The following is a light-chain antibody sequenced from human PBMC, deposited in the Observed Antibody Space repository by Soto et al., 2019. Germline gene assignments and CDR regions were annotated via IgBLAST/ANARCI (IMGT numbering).Light chain of an antibody. Sequence: DRVAITCRASQTISSWLASYQQKPGKAPKLLIYKASTLKSGVPSRFSGRGFGTEFTLTISSLQPDDFAVYCCHLRSILPVPFSQVTRLEV. CDR2: KAS. V-gene: IGKV1-5*03. J-gene: IGKJ5*01. CDR3: HLRSILPVP. CDR1: QTISSW.